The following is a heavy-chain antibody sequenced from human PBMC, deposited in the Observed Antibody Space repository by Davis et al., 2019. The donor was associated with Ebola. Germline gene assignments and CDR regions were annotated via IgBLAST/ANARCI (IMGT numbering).Heavy chain of an antibody. CDR1: GFTFDDYT. Sequence: PGGSLRLSCAASGFTFDDYTMYWVRQAPGKGLEWVSLISWDGGSTYYGDSVKGRFTISRDNSKNSLYLQMNSLRTEDTALYYCAKATVPTGWFDPWGQGTLVTVSS. D-gene: IGHD1-1*01. CDR2: ISWDGGST. V-gene: IGHV3-43*01. CDR3: AKATVPTGWFDP. J-gene: IGHJ5*02.